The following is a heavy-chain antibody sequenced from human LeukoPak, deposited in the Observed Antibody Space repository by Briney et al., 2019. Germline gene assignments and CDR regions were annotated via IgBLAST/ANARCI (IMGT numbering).Heavy chain of an antibody. CDR3: ARHSDYGDYNNWFDP. V-gene: IGHV4-4*09. D-gene: IGHD4-17*01. J-gene: IGHJ5*02. CDR2: IYTSGST. CDR1: GGSISSYY. Sequence: SETLSLTCTVSGGSISSYYWSWIRQPPGKGLEWIGYIYTSGSTNYNPSLKGRVTISVDTSKNQFSLKLSSVTAADTAVYYCARHSDYGDYNNWFDPWGQGTLVTVSS.